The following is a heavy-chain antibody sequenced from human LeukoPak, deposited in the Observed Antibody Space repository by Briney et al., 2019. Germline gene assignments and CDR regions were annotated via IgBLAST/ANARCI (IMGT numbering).Heavy chain of an antibody. V-gene: IGHV4-59*01. Sequence: SETLSLTCTVSGGSISSYYWSWIRQPPGKGLEWTGYIYYSGSTNYNPSLKSRVTISVDTSKNQFSLKLSSVTAADTAVYYCARTDPGYCDFWSGYSGFDYWGRGTLVTVSS. CDR1: GGSISSYY. J-gene: IGHJ4*02. CDR3: ARTDPGYCDFWSGYSGFDY. CDR2: IYYSGST. D-gene: IGHD3-3*01.